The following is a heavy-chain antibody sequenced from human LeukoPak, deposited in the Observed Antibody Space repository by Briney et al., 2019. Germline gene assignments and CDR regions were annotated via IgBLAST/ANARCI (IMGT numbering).Heavy chain of an antibody. D-gene: IGHD2-2*01. CDR2: IKQDGSEK. V-gene: IGHV3-7*01. CDR3: ARGQAPVLPDAIGFDR. CDR1: GFTFSSYW. J-gene: IGHJ5*02. Sequence: PVGSLRLSCAASGFTFSSYWMSWVRQAPGKGLEWVANIKQDGSEKYYVDSVKGRFTISRDNAKNSLYLQMNSLRAEDTAVYYCARGQAPVLPDAIGFDRWGQGTLVTVSS.